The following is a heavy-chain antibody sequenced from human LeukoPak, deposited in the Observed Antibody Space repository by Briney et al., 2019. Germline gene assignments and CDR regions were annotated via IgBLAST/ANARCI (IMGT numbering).Heavy chain of an antibody. CDR1: VYTFTNYA. CDR3: ARGATVDTAMVTKYYYYGMDV. CDR2: INAGNGNT. D-gene: IGHD5-18*01. J-gene: IGHJ6*02. Sequence: GASVKVSCKASVYTFTNYAVHWVRQAPGQRLEWMGWINAGNGNTKCSQKFQGRVTITADESTSTAYMELSSLRSEDTAVYYCARGATVDTAMVTKYYYYGMDVWGQGTTVTVSS. V-gene: IGHV1-3*01.